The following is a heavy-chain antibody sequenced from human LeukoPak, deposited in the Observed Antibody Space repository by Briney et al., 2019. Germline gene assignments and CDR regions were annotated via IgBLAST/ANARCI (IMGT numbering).Heavy chain of an antibody. Sequence: GGSLRLSCAASGFIFSSYAMSWVRQAPGKGLEWVSDISGSGGSTYYADSVKGRFTISRDNSKNTLYLQMNSLRAEDTAVYYCAKLYSSGWYVGYWGQGTLVTVSS. D-gene: IGHD6-19*01. CDR2: ISGSGGST. V-gene: IGHV3-23*01. CDR1: GFIFSSYA. CDR3: AKLYSSGWYVGY. J-gene: IGHJ4*02.